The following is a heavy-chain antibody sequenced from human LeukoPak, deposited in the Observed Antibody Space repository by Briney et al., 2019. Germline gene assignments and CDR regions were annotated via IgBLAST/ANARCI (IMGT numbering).Heavy chain of an antibody. V-gene: IGHV1-2*02. Sequence: GASVKVSCKASGYTFTGYYMHWVRQAPGQGLEWMGCINPNSGGTNYAQKFQGRVTMTRDTSISTAYMELSRLRSDDTAVYYCARVSSLAVAGTSGSDYWGQGTLVTVSS. D-gene: IGHD6-19*01. CDR2: INPNSGGT. CDR3: ARVSSLAVAGTSGSDY. CDR1: GYTFTGYY. J-gene: IGHJ4*02.